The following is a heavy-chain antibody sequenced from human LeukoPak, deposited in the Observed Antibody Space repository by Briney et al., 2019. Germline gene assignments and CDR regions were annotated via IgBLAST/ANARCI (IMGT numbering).Heavy chain of an antibody. Sequence: PGGCLRLSCAASGFTFSNYAMSWVRPAPGKGVEWVSGISGSGGSTYYADSVGRFSISRDNSNNTLYLQMTSLRAEDTAVYYCAKEGRGMGAATIDYWGQGTLVTVSS. CDR3: AKEGRGMGAATIDY. D-gene: IGHD1-26*01. J-gene: IGHJ4*02. CDR2: ISGSGGST. V-gene: IGHV3-23*01. CDR1: GFTFSNYA.